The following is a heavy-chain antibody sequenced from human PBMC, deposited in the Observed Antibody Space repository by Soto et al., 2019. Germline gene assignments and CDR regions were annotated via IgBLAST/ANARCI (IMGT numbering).Heavy chain of an antibody. J-gene: IGHJ6*02. D-gene: IGHD3-10*01. V-gene: IGHV4-39*01. Sequence: SETLSLTCSFSGGSISSSSYYWGWIRQPPGKGLEWIGSIYYSGSTYYNPSLKSRVTISVDTSKNQFSLKLSSVTAADTAVYYCASLGSGYYYYYGMDVWGQGTTVTVSS. CDR3: ASLGSGYYYYYGMDV. CDR1: GGSISSSSYY. CDR2: IYYSGST.